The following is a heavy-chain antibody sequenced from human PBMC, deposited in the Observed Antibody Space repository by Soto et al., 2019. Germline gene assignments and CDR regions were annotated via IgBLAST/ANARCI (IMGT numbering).Heavy chain of an antibody. CDR1: GYTFTRYG. J-gene: IGHJ6*02. Sequence: QVQLVQSGAEVKNPGASVKVSCKASGYTFTRYGIGWARQAPGQGLEWMGWINTYNGNTNYAQNVQGRVTLTTDTSTSTAYMELRSLRSNDTAIYYCAMVDVYVKHSTQDVWGQGTTVIVSS. D-gene: IGHD3-16*01. V-gene: IGHV1-18*01. CDR3: AMVDVYVKHSTQDV. CDR2: INTYNGNT.